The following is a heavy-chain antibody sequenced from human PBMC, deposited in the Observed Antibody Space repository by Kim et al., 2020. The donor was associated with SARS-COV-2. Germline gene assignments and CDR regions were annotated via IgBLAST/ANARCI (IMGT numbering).Heavy chain of an antibody. D-gene: IGHD1-26*01. J-gene: IGHJ4*02. CDR3: ARAPVGATTVFDY. V-gene: IGHV3-11*05. Sequence: AASVKGRFTISRDNAKNSLYLQMNSLRAEDTAVYYCARAPVGATTVFDYWGQGTLVTVSS.